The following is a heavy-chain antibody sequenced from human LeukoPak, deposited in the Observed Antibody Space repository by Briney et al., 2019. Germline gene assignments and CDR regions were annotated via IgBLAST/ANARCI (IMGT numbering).Heavy chain of an antibody. Sequence: GGSLRLSCAASGFTFSSYSMNWVRQAPGKGLEWVSSISSSSSYIYYADSVKGRFTISRDNAKNSLYLQMNSLRAEDTAVYYCARLGTYYCGSGGYYMDVWGKGTTVTVSS. CDR3: ARLGTYYCGSGGYYMDV. CDR1: GFTFSSYS. D-gene: IGHD3-10*01. V-gene: IGHV3-21*01. CDR2: ISSSSSYI. J-gene: IGHJ6*03.